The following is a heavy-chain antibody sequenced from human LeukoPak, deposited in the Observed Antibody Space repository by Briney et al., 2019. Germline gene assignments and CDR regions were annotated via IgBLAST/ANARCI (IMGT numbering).Heavy chain of an antibody. D-gene: IGHD3-22*01. J-gene: IGHJ5*02. CDR3: ARDLGQYYDTSDNWFDP. Sequence: GGSLRLSCAGSGFTFSSYEMNGVRQAPGKGLEWVSYISSSGSTIYYADSVKGRFTISRDNAKNSLYLQMNSLRAEDTAVYYCARDLGQYYDTSDNWFDPWGQGTLVTVSS. CDR1: GFTFSSYE. V-gene: IGHV3-48*03. CDR2: ISSSGSTI.